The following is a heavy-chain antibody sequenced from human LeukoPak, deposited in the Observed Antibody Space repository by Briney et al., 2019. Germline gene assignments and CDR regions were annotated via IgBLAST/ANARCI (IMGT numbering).Heavy chain of an antibody. D-gene: IGHD5/OR15-5a*01. V-gene: IGHV4-30-4*08. Sequence: SQTLSLTCTVSGDSISSADYYWTWIRQPPGKGLELVGFIYSSGSTKYNPSLKSRVTISAATSKTQFSLKLSYATAADTAVYYCARYLRYDPTAFDIWGQGTMVTVSS. J-gene: IGHJ3*02. CDR1: GDSISSADYY. CDR3: ARYLRYDPTAFDI. CDR2: IYSSGST.